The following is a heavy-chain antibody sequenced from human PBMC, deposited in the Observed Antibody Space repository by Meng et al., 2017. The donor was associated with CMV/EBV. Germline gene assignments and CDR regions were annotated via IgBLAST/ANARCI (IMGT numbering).Heavy chain of an antibody. J-gene: IGHJ5*02. Sequence: TCAVYGGSFSGYCWSWIRQAPGKGLGWIGEINHNGSTNYNPSLKSRVTISVDTSKNQFSLKLSSVTAADTAVYYCARKGRYDSSGYYLWGQGTLVTVSS. CDR3: ARKGRYDSSGYYL. CDR2: INHNGST. V-gene: IGHV4-34*01. CDR1: GGSFSGYC. D-gene: IGHD3-22*01.